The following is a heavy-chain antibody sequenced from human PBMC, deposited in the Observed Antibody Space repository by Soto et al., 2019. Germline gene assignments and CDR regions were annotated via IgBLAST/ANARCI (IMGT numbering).Heavy chain of an antibody. Sequence: PSETLSLTCSVFGGSFSRDYWSWIRQPPGKGLEWIGEINHSGITTYNPSLKSRVTMSVDTSKNQFSLKLSSVTAADTAVDYCARDPPQVYEGVDVRGKWTTVT. J-gene: IGHJ6*04. V-gene: IGHV4-34*01. CDR1: GGSFSRDY. CDR2: INHSGIT. CDR3: ARDPPQVYEGVDV.